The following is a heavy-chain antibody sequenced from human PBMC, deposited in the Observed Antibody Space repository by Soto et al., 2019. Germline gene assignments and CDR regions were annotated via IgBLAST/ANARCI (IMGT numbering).Heavy chain of an antibody. Sequence: QVQLQQWGAGLLKPSETLSLNCAVNGGSLSGFYWSWIRQPPGKGLEWIGEIKDGGYNNYSPSLRSRATISPDRSNPQCRLGLNSVTAADTGVYYCARGREGVVATHWDQGALVTVSS. D-gene: IGHD5-12*01. CDR3: ARGREGVVATH. J-gene: IGHJ4*02. CDR2: IKDGGYN. V-gene: IGHV4-34*01. CDR1: GGSLSGFY.